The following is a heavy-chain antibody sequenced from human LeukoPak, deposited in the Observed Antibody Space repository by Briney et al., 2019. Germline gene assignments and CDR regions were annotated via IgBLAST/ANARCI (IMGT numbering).Heavy chain of an antibody. CDR2: ISAYNGNT. CDR3: ARRYYDILTGYHQYYFDY. CDR1: GYTFTSYG. D-gene: IGHD3-9*01. J-gene: IGHJ4*02. V-gene: IGHV1-18*01. Sequence: ASVKVSCKASGYTFTSYGISWVRQAPGQGLEWMGWISAYNGNTNYAQKLQGRVTMTTDTSTSTAYMELRSLRSDDTAVYYCARRYYDILTGYHQYYFDYWGQGTLVAVSS.